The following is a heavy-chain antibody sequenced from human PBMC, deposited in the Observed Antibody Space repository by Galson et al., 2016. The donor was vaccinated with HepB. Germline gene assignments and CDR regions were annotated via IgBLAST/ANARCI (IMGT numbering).Heavy chain of an antibody. Sequence: SLRLSCAASGFVFSNFGLSWVRQAPGKGLEGVASISTRRTTYYSYSVQGRFTISRDNSNNTLYLQMNGLRAEDTAVYYCAKERLVRRIFDHWGQGTLLTVSS. CDR2: ISTRRTT. D-gene: IGHD1-1*01. V-gene: IGHV3-23*01. J-gene: IGHJ4*02. CDR3: AKERLVRRIFDH. CDR1: GFVFSNFG.